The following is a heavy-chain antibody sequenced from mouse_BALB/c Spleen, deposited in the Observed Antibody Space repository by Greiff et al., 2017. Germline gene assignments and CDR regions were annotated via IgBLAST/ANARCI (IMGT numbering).Heavy chain of an antibody. V-gene: IGHV5-12-2*01. CDR1: GFTFSSYT. Sequence: EVQVVESGGGLVQPGGSLKLSCAASGFTFSSYTMSWVRQTPEKRLEWVAYISNGGGSTYYPDTVKGRFTISRDNAKNTLYLQMSSLKSEDTAMYYCARRGSSYGYFDYWGQGTTLTVSS. D-gene: IGHD1-1*01. CDR2: ISNGGGST. CDR3: ARRGSSYGYFDY. J-gene: IGHJ2*01.